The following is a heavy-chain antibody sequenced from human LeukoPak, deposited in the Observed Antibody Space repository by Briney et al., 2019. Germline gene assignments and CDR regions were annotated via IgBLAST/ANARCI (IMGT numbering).Heavy chain of an antibody. J-gene: IGHJ4*02. V-gene: IGHV1-2*02. CDR2: IDPANGGT. CDR1: GYTFSAHY. D-gene: IGHD2-2*02. CDR3: ARVPGPYTTSRFDF. Sequence: ASVRVSCTTSGYTFSAHYLHWVRQAPGQRPDWVGRIDPANGGTHYAQKFQGRVTVTRDTSTTTVDMELSGLRSDDTAVYYCARVPGPYTTSRFDFWGQGTLVTVSS.